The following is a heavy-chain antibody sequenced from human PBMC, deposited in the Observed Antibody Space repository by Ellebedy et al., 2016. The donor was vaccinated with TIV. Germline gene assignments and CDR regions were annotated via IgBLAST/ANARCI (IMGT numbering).Heavy chain of an antibody. CDR3: AARAPTVTHTGDAFDL. D-gene: IGHD4-17*01. CDR1: GYTFTGYY. CDR2: VNPNSGGT. V-gene: IGHV1-2*02. Sequence: ASVKVSXKASGYTFTGYYIHWVRQAPGQGLEWMGWVNPNSGGTNYAQKFQGRVTMTRDTSTSTAYMDLSRLRSDDTAVYYCAARAPTVTHTGDAFDLWGQGTKVTVSS. J-gene: IGHJ3*01.